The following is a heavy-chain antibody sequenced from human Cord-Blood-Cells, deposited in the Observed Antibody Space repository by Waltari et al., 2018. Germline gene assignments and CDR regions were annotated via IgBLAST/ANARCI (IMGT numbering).Heavy chain of an antibody. V-gene: IGHV4-61*01. CDR3: ARVGGFRLRFDY. D-gene: IGHD5-12*01. Sequence: VQLQESGPGLGKPSETLSLTSTVSGEPVSRGRHSWRLTRQPPGKGLEWIGYIYYSGSTNYNPSLMSRATISVDTSKNQFSLKLSSVSAADTAVYYCARVGGFRLRFDYWGQGTLVTVSS. J-gene: IGHJ4*02. CDR2: IYYSGST. CDR1: GEPVSRGRHS.